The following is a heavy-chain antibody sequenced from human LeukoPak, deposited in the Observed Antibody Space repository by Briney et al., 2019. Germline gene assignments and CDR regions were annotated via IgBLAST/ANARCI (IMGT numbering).Heavy chain of an antibody. CDR2: ISGSGGST. J-gene: IGHJ4*02. CDR3: AKDGEGGYYDSSGYYFDY. V-gene: IGHV3-23*01. Sequence: PGGSLRLSCAASGFTFSSYAMSWVRQAPGKGLEWVSAISGSGGSTYYADSVKGRFTISRDNSKNTLYLQMNSLRAEDTAVYYCAKDGEGGYYDSSGYYFDYWGQGTLVTVSS. D-gene: IGHD3-22*01. CDR1: GFTFSSYA.